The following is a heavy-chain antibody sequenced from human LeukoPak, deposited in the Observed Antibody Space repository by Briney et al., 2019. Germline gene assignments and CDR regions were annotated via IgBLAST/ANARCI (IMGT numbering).Heavy chain of an antibody. CDR2: IYYTGST. CDR3: AREWIYYFDY. J-gene: IGHJ4*02. Sequence: SETLSLTCTVSGGSISTYYWSWIRQPPGKGLEWIGYIYYTGSTNYTPSLKSRVTISVDTSKNQFSLKVSSVTAADTAVYYCAREWIYYFDYWGQGTLVTVSS. D-gene: IGHD2-2*03. CDR1: GGSISTYY. V-gene: IGHV4-59*01.